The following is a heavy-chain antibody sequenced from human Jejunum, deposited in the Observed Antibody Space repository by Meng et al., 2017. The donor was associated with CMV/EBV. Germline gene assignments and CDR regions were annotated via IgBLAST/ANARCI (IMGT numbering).Heavy chain of an antibody. V-gene: IGHV3-21*01. CDR3: ARTRSGHVY. J-gene: IGHJ4*02. Sequence: LSCATSGFSLSSYSMSWVRQAPGKGLEWVSTITGSATYIYYADSVKGRFTISRDNVKDSVYLQMNSRRADDTAVYYCARTRSGHVYWGQGTLVTVSS. CDR2: ITGSATYI. CDR1: GFSLSSYS.